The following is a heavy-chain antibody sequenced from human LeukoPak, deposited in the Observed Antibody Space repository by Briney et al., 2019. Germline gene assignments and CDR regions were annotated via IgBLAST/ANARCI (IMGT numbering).Heavy chain of an antibody. Sequence: GRSLRLSCAASGFTFSSYTMHWVRQAPGKGLEWVAIIFYDATNKYYADSVKGRFTISRDNSKNTLYLQMNGLRPEDTAVYYWGGGGGGGGATTRGYYFDYWGQGTLVTVSS. V-gene: IGHV3-30-3*01. J-gene: IGHJ4*02. D-gene: IGHD1-26*01. CDR1: GFTFSSYT. CDR3: GGGGGGGGATTRGYYFDY. CDR2: IFYDATNK.